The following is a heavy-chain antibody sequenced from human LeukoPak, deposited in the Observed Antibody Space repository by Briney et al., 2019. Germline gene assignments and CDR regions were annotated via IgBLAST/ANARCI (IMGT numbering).Heavy chain of an antibody. V-gene: IGHV3-49*04. D-gene: IGHD3-22*01. CDR2: IRSKAYGGTT. J-gene: IGHJ4*02. Sequence: GGSLRLACAASAFTFSNAWMCWVRQAPGKGLEWVGFIRSKAYGGTTEYAASVKGRFTISRDDSKSIAYLQMNSLKTEDTAVYYCTRDPGPYYYDSSGYYDSFDYWGQGTLVTVSS. CDR1: AFTFSNAW. CDR3: TRDPGPYYYDSSGYYDSFDY.